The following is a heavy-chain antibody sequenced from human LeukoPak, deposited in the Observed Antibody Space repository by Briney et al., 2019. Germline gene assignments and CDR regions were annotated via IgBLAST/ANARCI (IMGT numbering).Heavy chain of an antibody. J-gene: IGHJ5*02. V-gene: IGHV4-39*07. CDR1: GGSISSSSYY. CDR2: IYYSGST. CDR3: ARGLDSVVLRYFDWLPQGFDP. D-gene: IGHD3-9*01. Sequence: KSSETLSLTCTVSGGSISSSSYYWGWIRQPPGKGLEWIGSIYYSGSTYYNPSLKSRFTISVDTSKNQFSLKLRSVTAADTAVYHCARGLDSVVLRYFDWLPQGFDPWGQGTLVTVSS.